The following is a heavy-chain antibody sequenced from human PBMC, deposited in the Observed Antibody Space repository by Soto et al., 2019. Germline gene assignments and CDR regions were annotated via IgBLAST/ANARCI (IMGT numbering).Heavy chain of an antibody. Sequence: QVQLVQSGGEVKKPGASVKVSCKASGYTFTNYGISWVRQAPGQGLEWMGWINVYNGNTKYAQKVQGRVTMTTDTSTMKAYMELRGLRSDDTAVYYCARGVGAGSYYNQYNWFDPWGQGTLVTVSS. CDR2: INVYNGNT. D-gene: IGHD3-10*01. CDR3: ARGVGAGSYYNQYNWFDP. CDR1: GYTFTNYG. V-gene: IGHV1-18*01. J-gene: IGHJ5*02.